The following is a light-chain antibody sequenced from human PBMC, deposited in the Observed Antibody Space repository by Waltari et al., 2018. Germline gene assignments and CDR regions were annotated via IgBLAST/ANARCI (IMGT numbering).Light chain of an antibody. Sequence: EIVMTQSLATLSVSPGERATLFCRASQSVRSKLAWYQQKPGQAPRLLIYGASTRATGIPARFSGSGSGTEFTLTISSLQSEDFAVYYCQQNNNWPPWTFGQGTKVEIK. CDR3: QQNNNWPPWT. J-gene: IGKJ1*01. CDR1: QSVRSK. CDR2: GAS. V-gene: IGKV3-15*01.